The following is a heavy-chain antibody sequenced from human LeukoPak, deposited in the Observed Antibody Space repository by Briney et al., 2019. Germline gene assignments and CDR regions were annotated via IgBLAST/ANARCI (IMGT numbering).Heavy chain of an antibody. J-gene: IGHJ4*02. Sequence: PSETLSLTCTVSGGSISSGSYYWSWIRQPAEKGLEWIGRIYTSGSTNYNPSLKSRVTISVDTSKNQFSLKLSSVTAADTAVYYCARGGGGSYWLPHSPFDYWGQGTLVTVSS. CDR2: IYTSGST. V-gene: IGHV4-61*02. CDR1: GGSISSGSYY. D-gene: IGHD1-26*01. CDR3: ARGGGGSYWLPHSPFDY.